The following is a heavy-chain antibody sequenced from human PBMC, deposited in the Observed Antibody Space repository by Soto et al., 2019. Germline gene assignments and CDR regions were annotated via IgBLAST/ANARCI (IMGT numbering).Heavy chain of an antibody. CDR3: ARRAAVGQGLVRSWFDP. V-gene: IGHV4-34*01. J-gene: IGHJ5*02. Sequence: QVQLQQWGAGLLKPSVTLSLTCAVYGGSFSGYYWSWIRQPPGKGLEWIGEINHSGSTNYNPSLKSRVTISVDASKNQFASKLSAVTAADTAVYYCARRAAVGQGLVRSWFDPWGQGTLVTVSS. CDR1: GGSFSGYY. CDR2: INHSGST. D-gene: IGHD6-19*01.